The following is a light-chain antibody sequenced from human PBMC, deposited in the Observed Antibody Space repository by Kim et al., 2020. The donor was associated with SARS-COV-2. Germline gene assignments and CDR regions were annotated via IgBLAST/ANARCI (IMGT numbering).Light chain of an antibody. V-gene: IGLV3-1*01. CDR3: QAWDRSTAV. Sequence: SVSQGQTANITCSGDKLGDKYAFWYQQQPGQSPVLLIYQDTKRPSGIPERFSGSNSGITATLTISETQTMDEADYYCQAWDRSTAVFGGGTQLTVL. CDR2: QDT. CDR1: KLGDKY. J-gene: IGLJ3*02.